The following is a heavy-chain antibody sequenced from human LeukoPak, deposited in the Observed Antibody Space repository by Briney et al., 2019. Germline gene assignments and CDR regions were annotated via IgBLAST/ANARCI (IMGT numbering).Heavy chain of an antibody. D-gene: IGHD1-26*01. CDR3: ARAGVGATINPYNWLDP. J-gene: IGHJ5*02. CDR2: IIPIFGTA. Sequence: SVKVSCKASGGTFSSYAISWVRQAPGQGLEWMGGIIPIFGTANYAQKFQGRVTITTDESTSTAYMELSSLRSGDTAVYYCARAGVGATINPYNWLDPWGQGTLVTVSS. V-gene: IGHV1-69*05. CDR1: GGTFSSYA.